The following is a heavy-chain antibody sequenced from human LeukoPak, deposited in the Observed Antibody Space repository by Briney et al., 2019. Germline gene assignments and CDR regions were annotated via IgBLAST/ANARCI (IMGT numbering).Heavy chain of an antibody. V-gene: IGHV1-46*01. CDR1: GYTFTSYY. D-gene: IGHD3-9*01. CDR2: INPSGGST. CDR3: ARDGTTYYDILTGYPNSNWFDP. J-gene: IGHJ5*02. Sequence: ASVKVSCKASGYTFTSYYMHWVRQAPGQGLEWMGVINPSGGSTSYAQKFQGRVTMTRDTSTSTVYTELSSLRSEDTAVYYCARDGTTYYDILTGYPNSNWFDPWGQGTLVTVSS.